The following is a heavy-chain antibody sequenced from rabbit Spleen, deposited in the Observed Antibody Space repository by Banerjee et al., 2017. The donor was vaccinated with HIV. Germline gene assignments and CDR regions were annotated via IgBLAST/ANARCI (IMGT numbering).Heavy chain of an antibody. CDR3: ARDAGTSFSTYGMDL. V-gene: IGHV1S45*01. Sequence: QEQLVESGGGLVRPEGSLKLSCTASGFSLNSGYDMCWVRQAPGKGLEWIASIYAGSSGSTYSATWAKGRFTISKTSSTTVTLQMTSLTVADTATYFCARDAGTSFSTYGMDLWGPGTLVTVS. CDR2: IYAGSSGST. D-gene: IGHD8-1*01. CDR1: GFSLNSGYD. J-gene: IGHJ6*01.